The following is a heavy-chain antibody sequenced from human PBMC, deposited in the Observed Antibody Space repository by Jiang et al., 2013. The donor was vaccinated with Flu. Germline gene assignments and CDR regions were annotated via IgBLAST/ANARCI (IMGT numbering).Heavy chain of an antibody. CDR2: ISYHGNNQ. V-gene: IGHV3-33*05. CDR3: AREEFTSGRYVGYFDS. J-gene: IGHJ4*02. D-gene: IGHD6-19*01. CDR1: GFTFSTYG. Sequence: VQLVESGGGVVQPVGSLRLSCAASGFTFSTYGMHWVRQAPGKGLEWVASISYHGNNQYYGDSVKGRYTISRDTSKTTLYLQMNSLRVEDTAVYSCAREEFTSGRYVGYFDSWGQGTPVTVSS.